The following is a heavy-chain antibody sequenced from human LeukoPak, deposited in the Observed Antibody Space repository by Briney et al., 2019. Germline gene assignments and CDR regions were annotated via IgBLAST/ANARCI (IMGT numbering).Heavy chain of an antibody. V-gene: IGHV3-30*03. CDR3: ASRHFEN. J-gene: IGHJ4*02. CDR1: GFTFSSYG. Sequence: GGSLRLSCAASGFTFSSYGMHWVRQAPGKGLEWVAVISYDGSNKYYADSVKGRFTISRDNSKNTLYLQMNSLRAEDTAVYYCASRHFENWGQGTLVTVSS. CDR2: ISYDGSNK.